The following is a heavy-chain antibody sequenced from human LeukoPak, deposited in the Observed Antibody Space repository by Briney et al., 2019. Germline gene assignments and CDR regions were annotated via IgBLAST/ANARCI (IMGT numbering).Heavy chain of an antibody. J-gene: IGHJ4*02. Sequence: KTSETLSLTCTVSGVSISTYYWSWIRQPPGKGLEWIGYIYYTGSTNYNPSLKSRVTISVDTSKNQFSLKLSSVTAADTAVYYCARRGVSGSWYYFDYWGQGTLVTVSS. D-gene: IGHD6-13*01. CDR3: ARRGVSGSWYYFDY. CDR2: IYYTGST. V-gene: IGHV4-59*01. CDR1: GVSISTYY.